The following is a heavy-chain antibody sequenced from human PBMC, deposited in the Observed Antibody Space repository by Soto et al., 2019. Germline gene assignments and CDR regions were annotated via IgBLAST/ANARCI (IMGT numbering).Heavy chain of an antibody. J-gene: IGHJ4*02. D-gene: IGHD3-22*01. V-gene: IGHV4-30-2*01. CDR1: GDSISSGGYS. Sequence: QLQLQESGSGLVKPSQTLSLTCAVSGDSISSGGYSWNRIRQPPGKGLEWIGYIYHSGGTDYNPSLKSRVTITVDSSNNQFSLKLNSVTAADTAVYYCARDSRSGYYLEYWGQGTLVTVSS. CDR3: ARDSRSGYYLEY. CDR2: IYHSGGT.